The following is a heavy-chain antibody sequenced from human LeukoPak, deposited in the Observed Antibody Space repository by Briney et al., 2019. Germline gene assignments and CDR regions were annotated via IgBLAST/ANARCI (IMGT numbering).Heavy chain of an antibody. J-gene: IGHJ4*02. Sequence: PGGSLRLSCAASGFTFSSYAMHWVRQAPGKGLEWVAVISYDGSNKYYADSVKGRITISRDNSKNTLYLQMNSLRAEDTAVYYCARDAEIAVAGVFDYWGQGTLVTVSS. D-gene: IGHD6-19*01. CDR2: ISYDGSNK. CDR1: GFTFSSYA. V-gene: IGHV3-30-3*01. CDR3: ARDAEIAVAGVFDY.